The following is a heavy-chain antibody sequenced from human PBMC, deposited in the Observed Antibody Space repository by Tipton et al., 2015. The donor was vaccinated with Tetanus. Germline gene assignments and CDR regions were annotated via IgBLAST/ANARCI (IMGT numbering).Heavy chain of an antibody. Sequence: GLVKPSQTLSLTCTVSGGSISSGGYYWSWIRQHPGKGLEWIGDIYYSGSNYYNPSLKSRVTISVDTSKNQFSLKLNSGTAADTAVYYCARDQAKGARGWNYFDYWGQGTLVTVSS. J-gene: IGHJ4*02. CDR3: ARDQAKGARGWNYFDY. CDR1: GGSISSGGYY. D-gene: IGHD1-26*01. V-gene: IGHV4-31*03. CDR2: IYYSGSN.